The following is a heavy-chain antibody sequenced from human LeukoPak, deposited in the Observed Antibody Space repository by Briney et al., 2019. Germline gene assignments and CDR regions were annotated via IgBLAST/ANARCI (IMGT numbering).Heavy chain of an antibody. CDR1: GGSISSYY. CDR3: AREFGIAVAGPLNDAFDI. CDR2: IYYSGST. J-gene: IGHJ3*02. Sequence: SETLSLTCTVSGGSISSYYWSWIRQPPGKGLEWIGYIYYSGSTNYNPSLKSRVTISVDTSKNQFSLKLSSVTAADTAVYYCAREFGIAVAGPLNDAFDIWGQGTMVTVSS. D-gene: IGHD6-19*01. V-gene: IGHV4-59*01.